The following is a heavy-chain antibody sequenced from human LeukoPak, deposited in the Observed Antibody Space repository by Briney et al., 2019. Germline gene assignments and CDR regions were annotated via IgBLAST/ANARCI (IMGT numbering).Heavy chain of an antibody. CDR1: GGSISSGGYY. Sequence: SQTLSLTCTVSGGSISSGGYYWSWIRQPAGKGLEWIGRIYTSGSTDYNPSLKSRVTISVDTSKNQFSLKLSSVTAADTAVYYCARLGHCSGDCYLDYWGQGTLVTVSS. J-gene: IGHJ4*02. V-gene: IGHV4-61*02. CDR2: IYTSGST. CDR3: ARLGHCSGDCYLDY. D-gene: IGHD2-21*02.